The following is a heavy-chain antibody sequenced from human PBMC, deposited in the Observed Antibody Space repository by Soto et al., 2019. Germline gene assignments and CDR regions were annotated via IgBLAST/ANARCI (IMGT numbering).Heavy chain of an antibody. V-gene: IGHV1-69*01. CDR2: IIPVFGAA. CDR1: GGAFSTSD. CDR3: ARDPRSGWAHDAFDV. Sequence: QVHLVQSGAEVKMPGSSVRVSCASSGGAFSTSDIGWVRQAPGQGLEWMGGIIPVFGAANYAQKFKGRVTITADESTRTAYVEMGSLKAEDTATYYCARDPRSGWAHDAFDVWGPGTFIIVSS. J-gene: IGHJ3*01. D-gene: IGHD3-22*01.